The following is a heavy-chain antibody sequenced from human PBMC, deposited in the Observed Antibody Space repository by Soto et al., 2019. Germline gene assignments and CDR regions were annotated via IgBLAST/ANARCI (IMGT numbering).Heavy chain of an antibody. CDR1: GFIVSNNY. CDR3: ARGGANDDFDV. V-gene: IGHV3-53*02. J-gene: IGHJ3*01. D-gene: IGHD1-26*01. CDR2: LYSGGGT. Sequence: EVQLVETGGGLIQPGGSLRLSCAASGFIVSNNYMSWVRQAPGKGLEWVSVLYSGGGTYYADSVKGRFTISRDSSKNTLYLQMTSLSAADTAVYFCARGGANDDFDVWGQGTMVNVSS.